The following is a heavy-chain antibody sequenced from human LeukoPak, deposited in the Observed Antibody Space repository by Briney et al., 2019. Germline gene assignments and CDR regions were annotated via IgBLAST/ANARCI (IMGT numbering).Heavy chain of an antibody. J-gene: IGHJ4*02. CDR3: ARPFTQYSGSPDAVDY. CDR2: ISYDGSNK. Sequence: PGGSLRLSCAASGFTFSSYAMHWVRQAPGKGLEWVAVISYDGSNKYYADSVKGRFTISRDNSKNTLYLQMNSLRAEDTAVYYCARPFTQYSGSPDAVDYWGQGTLVTVSS. V-gene: IGHV3-30-3*01. D-gene: IGHD1-26*01. CDR1: GFTFSSYA.